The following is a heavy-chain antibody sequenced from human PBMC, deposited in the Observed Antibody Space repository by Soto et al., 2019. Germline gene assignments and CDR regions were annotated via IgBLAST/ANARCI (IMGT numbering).Heavy chain of an antibody. V-gene: IGHV3-33*01. J-gene: IGHJ1*01. CDR3: ARDGGCSGGSCYRYFQH. D-gene: IGHD2-15*01. CDR2: IWYDGSNK. Sequence: SLRLSCAASGFTFSSYGMHWVRQAPGKGLEWVAVIWYDGSNKYYADSVKGRFTISRDNSKNTLYLQMNSLRAEDTAVYYCARDGGCSGGSCYRYFQHWGQGTLVTVSS. CDR1: GFTFSSYG.